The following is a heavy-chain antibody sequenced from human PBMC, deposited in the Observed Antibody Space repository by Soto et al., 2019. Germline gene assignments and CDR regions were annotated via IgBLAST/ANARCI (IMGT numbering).Heavy chain of an antibody. Sequence: QVQMEQSGAEVKKPGASVKVSCKASGYTFTSYSLHWVRQAPGQGREWMGVIDPSDGRTSYARRFEGRVTMTRDTSTSTVYMDLSSLRSQDTAVYYCARVCYGGDSVYLQHWGQGTLVTVSS. J-gene: IGHJ1*01. CDR1: GYTFTSYS. V-gene: IGHV1-46*01. CDR3: ARVCYGGDSVYLQH. CDR2: IDPSDGRT. D-gene: IGHD2-21*02.